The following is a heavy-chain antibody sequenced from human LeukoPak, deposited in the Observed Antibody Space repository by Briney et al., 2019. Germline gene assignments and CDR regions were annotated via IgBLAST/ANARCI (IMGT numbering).Heavy chain of an antibody. V-gene: IGHV1-69*06. J-gene: IGHJ3*02. CDR3: ARDRANMAFDI. CDR1: GGTFSSYA. CDR2: IIPIFGTA. D-gene: IGHD2/OR15-2a*01. Sequence: ASVKVSCKASGGTFSSYAISWVRQAPGQGLEWMGGIIPIFGTANYAQKFQGRVTITADKSTSTAYMELSSLRSEDTAVYYCARDRANMAFDIWGQGTMVTVSS.